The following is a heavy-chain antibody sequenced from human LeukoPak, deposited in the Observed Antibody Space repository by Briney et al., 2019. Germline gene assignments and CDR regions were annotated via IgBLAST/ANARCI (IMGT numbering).Heavy chain of an antibody. D-gene: IGHD2-21*01. CDR1: GGSISSFY. Sequence: SETLSLTCTVSGGSISSFYWSWIWQSAGKGLEWIGRIHTSGSTNYNPSLQSRLTMSLDTSKNQFSLKLTSVTAADTAVYYCARTAYARFFDLWGRGTLVTVSS. J-gene: IGHJ2*01. CDR2: IHTSGST. CDR3: ARTAYARFFDL. V-gene: IGHV4-4*07.